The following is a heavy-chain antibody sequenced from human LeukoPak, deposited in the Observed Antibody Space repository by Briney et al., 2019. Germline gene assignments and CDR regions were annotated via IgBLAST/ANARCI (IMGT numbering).Heavy chain of an antibody. Sequence: GGSLRLSCAASGFTFSSYSMNWVRQAPGKGLEWVSSISSSSSYIYYADSVKGRFTISRDNAKNSLYLQMNSLRAEDTAVYYCARDIDVDTAIKYYYGMDVWGQGTTVTVSS. CDR1: GFTFSSYS. CDR2: ISSSSSYI. J-gene: IGHJ6*02. D-gene: IGHD5-18*01. CDR3: ARDIDVDTAIKYYYGMDV. V-gene: IGHV3-21*01.